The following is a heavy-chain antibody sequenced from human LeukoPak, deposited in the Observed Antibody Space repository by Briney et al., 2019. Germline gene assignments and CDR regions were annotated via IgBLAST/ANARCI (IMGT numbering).Heavy chain of an antibody. CDR3: ARDFWGAYRVDFFDF. D-gene: IGHD3-3*01. CDR2: IKQDGSET. CDR1: GFTFSNYW. V-gene: IGHV3-7*01. J-gene: IGHJ4*02. Sequence: GGSLRLSCAASGFTFSNYWMSWVRRAPGEGLEWVANIKQDGSETYYVDSVRGRLTISRDNARNSLYLQMNSLRGEDTAIYYCARDFWGAYRVDFFDFWGQGALVTVSS.